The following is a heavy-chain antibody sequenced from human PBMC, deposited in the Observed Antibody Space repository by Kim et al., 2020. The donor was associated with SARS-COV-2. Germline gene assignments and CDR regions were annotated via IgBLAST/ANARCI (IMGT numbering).Heavy chain of an antibody. CDR2: SGNT. J-gene: IGHJ4*02. V-gene: IGHV1-8*01. Sequence: SGNTGYAQKFQGRVTMTRNTSISTAYMELSSLRSEDTAVYYCAGVGGFDYWGQGALVTVSS. CDR3: AGVGGFDY.